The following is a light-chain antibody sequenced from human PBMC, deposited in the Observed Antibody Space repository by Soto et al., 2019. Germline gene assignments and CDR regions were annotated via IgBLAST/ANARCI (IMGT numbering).Light chain of an antibody. CDR1: SSDLGDYDY. CDR3: SSYAGSNNLI. J-gene: IGLJ2*01. CDR2: EVS. V-gene: IGLV2-8*01. Sequence: QSALTQPPSASGSPGQSVTISCSGTSSDLGDYDYVSWYQQHPGKAPRLMIYEVSERPSGVPDRFSGSKSGNTASLTVTGLQAEDEADYYGSSYAGSNNLIFGGGTKVTVL.